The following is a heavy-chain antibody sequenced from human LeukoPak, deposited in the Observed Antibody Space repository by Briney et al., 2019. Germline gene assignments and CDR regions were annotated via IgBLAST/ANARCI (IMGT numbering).Heavy chain of an antibody. CDR2: MYTSGST. J-gene: IGHJ4*02. CDR1: GDSISGYY. D-gene: IGHD2-2*01. Sequence: SETLSLTCTVSGDSISGYYWNWIRQPAGKGLEWIGRMYTSGSTNYDPSLKSRVTISVGKSKNQFSLKLSSVTAADTAVYYCARGLYCNSISCYLDYWGQGTLVTVSS. CDR3: ARGLYCNSISCYLDY. V-gene: IGHV4-4*07.